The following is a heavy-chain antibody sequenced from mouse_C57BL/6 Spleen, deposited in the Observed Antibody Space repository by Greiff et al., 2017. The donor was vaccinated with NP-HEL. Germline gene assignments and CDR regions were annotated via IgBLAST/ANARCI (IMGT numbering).Heavy chain of an antibody. CDR2: IDPSDSEN. V-gene: IGHV1-52*01. Sequence: QVQLQQPGAELVRPGSSVKLSCKASGYTFTSYWMHWVKQRPIQGLEWIGNIDPSDSENHYNQKFKDKATLTVDKSSSTAYMQLRSLTSEDSAVYYCARKLNYYGPFDYWGQGTTLTVSS. J-gene: IGHJ2*01. CDR3: ARKLNYYGPFDY. D-gene: IGHD1-2*01. CDR1: GYTFTSYW.